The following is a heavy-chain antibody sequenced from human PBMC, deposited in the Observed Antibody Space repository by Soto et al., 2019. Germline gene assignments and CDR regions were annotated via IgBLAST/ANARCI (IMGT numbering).Heavy chain of an antibody. D-gene: IGHD6-13*01. Sequence: SETLCVTCAVSGGSISSSNWWSWVRQPPGKGLEWIGEIYPRGSTNYNPTLKSRVTISVDKSKNQFSLKLSSVTAADTAVYYCALRVAAAEDSYYDGMDVRGQWPT. V-gene: IGHV4-4*02. CDR3: ALRVAAAEDSYYDGMDV. CDR1: GGSISSSNW. CDR2: IYPRGST. J-gene: IGHJ6*02.